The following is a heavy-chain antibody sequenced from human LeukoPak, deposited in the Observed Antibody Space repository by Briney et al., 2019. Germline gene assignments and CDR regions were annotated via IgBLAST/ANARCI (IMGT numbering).Heavy chain of an antibody. J-gene: IGHJ3*02. CDR2: IYYSGST. V-gene: IGHV4-31*03. D-gene: IGHD3-22*01. CDR1: GGSISSGGYY. CDR3: ARHYYYDSSGYSDAFDI. Sequence: SQTLSLTCTVSGGSISSGGYYWSWIRQHPGKGLEWIGYIYYSGSTYYNPSLKSRVTISVDTSKNQFSLKLSSVTAADTAVYYCARHYYYDSSGYSDAFDIWGQGTMVTVSS.